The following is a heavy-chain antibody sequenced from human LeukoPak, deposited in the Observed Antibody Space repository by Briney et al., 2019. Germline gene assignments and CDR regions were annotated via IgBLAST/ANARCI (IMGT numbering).Heavy chain of an antibody. CDR2: ISYDGSNK. D-gene: IGHD3-9*01. Sequence: GGSLRLSCTVSGFTLSSHSMHWVRQAPGQGLEWVAVISYDGSNKYYADSVKGRFTISRDNSKNTLYLQMNSLRAEDTAVYYCASMNYDILTGYPDYWGQGTLVTVSS. CDR1: GFTLSSHS. J-gene: IGHJ4*02. CDR3: ASMNYDILTGYPDY. V-gene: IGHV3-30-3*01.